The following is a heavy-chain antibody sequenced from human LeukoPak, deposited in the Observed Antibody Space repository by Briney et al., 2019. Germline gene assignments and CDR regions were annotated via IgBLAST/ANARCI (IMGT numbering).Heavy chain of an antibody. CDR3: ARGLVRGIHQTFNWFDP. CDR2: ISAYNGNT. D-gene: IGHD3-10*01. CDR1: GYTFTSYG. V-gene: IGHV1-18*01. J-gene: IGHJ5*02. Sequence: ASVKVSCKASGYTFTSYGISWVRQAPGQGLEWMGWISAYNGNTNYAQKLQGRVTMTTDTSTSTAYMELRSLRSDDTAVYYCARGLVRGIHQTFNWFDPWGQGTLVTVSS.